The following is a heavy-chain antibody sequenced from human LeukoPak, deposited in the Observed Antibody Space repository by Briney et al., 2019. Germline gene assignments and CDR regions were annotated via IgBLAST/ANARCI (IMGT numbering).Heavy chain of an antibody. CDR3: AKRMGPMVTTEYGPLDY. V-gene: IGHV3-30*02. J-gene: IGHJ4*02. CDR1: GFTFSTYG. Sequence: PGGSLRLSCAASGFTFSTYGMHWVRQAPGKGLDWVAFIRYDGSNKYYADYVKGRFTISRDNSKNTLYLQMNSLTAEDTAVYYCAKRMGPMVTTEYGPLDYWGQGTLVTVSS. D-gene: IGHD4-17*01. CDR2: IRYDGSNK.